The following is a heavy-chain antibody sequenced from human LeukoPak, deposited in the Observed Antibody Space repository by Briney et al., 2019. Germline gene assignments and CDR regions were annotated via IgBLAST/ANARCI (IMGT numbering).Heavy chain of an antibody. CDR1: RFAFSNYG. V-gene: IGHV3-23*01. CDR3: AKVVAGNIDYYFDY. CDR2: ISGTGGST. Sequence: GGSLRLSCAVSRFAFSNYGMSWVRQAPGKGLEWVAGISGTGGSTHYADSVKGRFTISRDNSKNTVYLQMCNLRVEHTAVYYCAKVVAGNIDYYFDYWGQGILVAVSS. D-gene: IGHD2/OR15-2a*01. J-gene: IGHJ4*02.